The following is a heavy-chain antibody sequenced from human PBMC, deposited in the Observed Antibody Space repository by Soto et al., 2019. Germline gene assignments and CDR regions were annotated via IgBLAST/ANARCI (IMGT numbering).Heavy chain of an antibody. CDR2: INSDGTTT. Sequence: EVQLVESGGGLVQPGGSLRLSWAASGSTLKNFWMYWVRQTPEKGLVWVSGINSDGTTTIYADSVKGRFTISRDNAKNTLYLQMNSLTVEDTAIYYCVRDIRWGQGTLVTVSS. J-gene: IGHJ4*02. CDR1: GSTLKNFW. CDR3: VRDIR. V-gene: IGHV3-74*01.